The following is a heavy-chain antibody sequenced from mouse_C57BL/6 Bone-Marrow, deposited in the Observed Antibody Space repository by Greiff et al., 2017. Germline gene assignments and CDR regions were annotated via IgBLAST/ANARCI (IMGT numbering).Heavy chain of an antibody. D-gene: IGHD1-1*01. J-gene: IGHJ1*03. CDR3: ARFELDGSSGDWYFDV. Sequence: VKLVESGPELVKPGASVKLSCKASGYTFTSYDINWVKQRPGQGREWIGWIYPRDGSTKYNEKFKGKATLTVDTSSSTAYMELHSLTSEDSAVFFGARFELDGSSGDWYFDVGGTGTTVTVS. CDR2: IYPRDGST. V-gene: IGHV1-85*01. CDR1: GYTFTSYD.